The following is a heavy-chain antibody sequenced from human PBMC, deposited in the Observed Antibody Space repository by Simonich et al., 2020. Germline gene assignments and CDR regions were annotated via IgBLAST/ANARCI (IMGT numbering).Heavy chain of an antibody. V-gene: IGHV1-2*02. CDR2: INPNRGGT. CDR3: ARDPVVPAAIRNAFDI. CDR1: GYTFTGYY. J-gene: IGHJ3*02. Sequence: QVQLVQSGAEVKKPGASVKVSCKASGYTFTGYYMHWVRQAPGQGLEGVGWINPNRGGTNYAQKVQGRVTMTRDTSISTAYMELSRLRADDTAVYYCARDPVVPAAIRNAFDIWGQGTMVTVSS. D-gene: IGHD2-2*01.